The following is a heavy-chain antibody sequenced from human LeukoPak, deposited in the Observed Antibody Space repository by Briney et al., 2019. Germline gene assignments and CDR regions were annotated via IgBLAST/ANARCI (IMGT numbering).Heavy chain of an antibody. CDR3: AKSPIAVAGSFDY. CDR1: GFTFSSYG. Sequence: GGSLRLSCAASGFTFSSYGMSWVRQAPGKGLEWVSSITGSGGSAYYADSVKGRFSISRDNSKNTLYLQMDSLRAEDTAIYYCAKSPIAVAGSFDYWGQGTLVTDSS. V-gene: IGHV3-23*01. CDR2: ITGSGGSA. D-gene: IGHD6-19*01. J-gene: IGHJ4*02.